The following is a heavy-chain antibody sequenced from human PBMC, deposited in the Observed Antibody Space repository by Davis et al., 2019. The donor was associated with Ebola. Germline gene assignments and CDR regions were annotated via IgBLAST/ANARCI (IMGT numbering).Heavy chain of an antibody. CDR1: GYTFTSYY. CDR3: AKEEGYCSGGSCSRATYYYYGMDV. J-gene: IGHJ6*02. D-gene: IGHD2-15*01. Sequence: AASVKVSCKASGYTFTSYYMHWVRQAPGQGLEWMGIINPSGGSTSYAQKFQGRVTMTRDTSTSTVYMELSSLRSEDTAVYYCAKEEGYCSGGSCSRATYYYYGMDVWGQGTTVTVSS. CDR2: INPSGGST. V-gene: IGHV1-46*01.